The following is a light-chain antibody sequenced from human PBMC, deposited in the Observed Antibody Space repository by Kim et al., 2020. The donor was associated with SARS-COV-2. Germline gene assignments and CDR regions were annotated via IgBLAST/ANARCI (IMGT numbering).Light chain of an antibody. CDR2: DNN. Sequence: GQKVTISVSGSSSHIGNNYVSWYQQLPGTAPKLLIYDNNKRPSGIPDRFSGSKSGTSATLGITGLQTGDEADYYCGTWDSSLSAVVFGGGTQLTVL. J-gene: IGLJ2*01. CDR3: GTWDSSLSAVV. CDR1: SSHIGNNY. V-gene: IGLV1-51*01.